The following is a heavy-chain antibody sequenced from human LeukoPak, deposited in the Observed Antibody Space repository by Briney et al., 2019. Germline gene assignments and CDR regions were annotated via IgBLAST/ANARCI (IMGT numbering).Heavy chain of an antibody. CDR3: ARHVGNSNYNYMDV. CDR2: THISGST. J-gene: IGHJ6*03. CDR1: GGSISSYS. D-gene: IGHD4-23*01. V-gene: IGHV4-4*09. Sequence: PSESLSLTCTVAGGSISSYSWSWIRQSPEKGLEWIGSTHISGSTNYNPSLKSRVTISEDTSKNQFSLKLTSVTAADTAVYYCARHVGNSNYNYMDVWGKGTTVTVSS.